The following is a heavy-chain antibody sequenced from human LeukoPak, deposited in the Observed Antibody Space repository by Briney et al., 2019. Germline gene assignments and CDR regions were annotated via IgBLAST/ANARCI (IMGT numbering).Heavy chain of an antibody. Sequence: GASVKVSCKASGGTFTSYTISWVRQAPGQGLEWMGRIIPILGIANYAQKVQGRVTITADKSTSTAYMELSSLRSEDTAVYYCARDTLRSGYDYWGQGTLVTVSS. D-gene: IGHD5-18*01. J-gene: IGHJ4*02. V-gene: IGHV1-69*04. CDR2: IIPILGIA. CDR1: GGTFTSYT. CDR3: ARDTLRSGYDY.